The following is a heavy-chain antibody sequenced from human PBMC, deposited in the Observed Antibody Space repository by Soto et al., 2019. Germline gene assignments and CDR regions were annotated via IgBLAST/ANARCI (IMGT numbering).Heavy chain of an antibody. J-gene: IGHJ6*01. CDR1: GFSFSSLG. V-gene: IGHV3-30*18. D-gene: IGHD1-26*01. CDR3: AKDGAWELLPAYGMDV. Sequence: GGSLTLFCTASGFSFSSLGMHWVRQAPGKGMEWVAGLSFDGITKHYADSVKGQFTITRDNSKNTMYLQMNSLRPEDKAIYFCAKDGAWELLPAYGMDVWGHGTTVTVSS. CDR2: LSFDGITK.